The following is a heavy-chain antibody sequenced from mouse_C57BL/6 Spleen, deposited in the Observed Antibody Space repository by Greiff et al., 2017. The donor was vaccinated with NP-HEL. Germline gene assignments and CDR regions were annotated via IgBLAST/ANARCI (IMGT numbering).Heavy chain of an antibody. J-gene: IGHJ2*01. CDR1: GFNIKDYY. CDR3: ARGENDGYRDY. V-gene: IGHV14-2*01. CDR2: IDPEDGET. D-gene: IGHD2-3*01. Sequence: EVQLQQSGAELVKPGASVKLSCTASGFNIKDYYMHWVKQRTEQGLEWIGRIDPEDGETKYAPKFQGKATITADTSSNTADLQLSSLTSEDPAVYYGARGENDGYRDYWGQGTTLTVSS.